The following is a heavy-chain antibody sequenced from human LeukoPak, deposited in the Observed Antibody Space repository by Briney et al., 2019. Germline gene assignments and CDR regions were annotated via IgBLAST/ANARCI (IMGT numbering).Heavy chain of an antibody. Sequence: PSETLSLTCTVSGGSISSSSYYWGWIRQPPGKGLEWIGSIYYSGSTYYNPSLKSRVTISVDTSKNQFSLKLSSVTAADTAVYYCARDSRDLTYYDFWSGYYKSRDYYYYYMDVWGKGTTVTVSS. CDR3: ARDSRDLTYYDFWSGYYKSRDYYYYYMDV. CDR2: IYYSGST. D-gene: IGHD3-3*01. CDR1: GGSISSSSYY. J-gene: IGHJ6*03. V-gene: IGHV4-39*07.